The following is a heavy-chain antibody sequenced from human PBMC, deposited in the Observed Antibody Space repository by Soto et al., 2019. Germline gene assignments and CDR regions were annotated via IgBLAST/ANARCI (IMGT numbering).Heavy chain of an antibody. Sequence: GGSLRLSCKGSAYSFTSSWINWVRQMPGKGLEWMGRIDPSDSYTNYSPSFQGHVTISADKSISTAYLQWSSLQASDTAMYYCARHEVGASNYYRYYSMDVWGQGTTVTVSS. CDR3: ARHEVGASNYYRYYSMDV. J-gene: IGHJ6*02. D-gene: IGHD1-26*01. CDR1: AYSFTSSW. CDR2: IDPSDSYT. V-gene: IGHV5-10-1*01.